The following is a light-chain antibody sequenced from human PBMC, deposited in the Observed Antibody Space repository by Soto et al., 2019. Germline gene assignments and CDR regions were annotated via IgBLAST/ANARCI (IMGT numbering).Light chain of an antibody. J-gene: IGKJ1*01. Sequence: DIQMTQSPSSLSAFVGDRVTITCRASQGVSKYLAWYQQKPGKVPKILIYAASTLQSGVSPRFSASGSGTDFTLTISSLQPEDVATYYCQKYNDFPWTFGQGTKVDI. CDR1: QGVSKY. V-gene: IGKV1-27*01. CDR3: QKYNDFPWT. CDR2: AAS.